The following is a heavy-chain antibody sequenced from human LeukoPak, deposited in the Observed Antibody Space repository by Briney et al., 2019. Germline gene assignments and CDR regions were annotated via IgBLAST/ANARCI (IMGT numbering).Heavy chain of an antibody. J-gene: IGHJ4*02. Sequence: ASVKVSCKTSGFTFNTYGIAWVRQAPGQGLEWMGWMNPNSGNTGFAQKFQDRVSMTRDTSINTAYMELTSLRSGDTAVYYCARATPGGLHGYSFDYWGQGTVVTVYS. D-gene: IGHD5-24*01. V-gene: IGHV1-8*02. CDR3: ARATPGGLHGYSFDY. CDR2: MNPNSGNT. CDR1: GFTFNTYG.